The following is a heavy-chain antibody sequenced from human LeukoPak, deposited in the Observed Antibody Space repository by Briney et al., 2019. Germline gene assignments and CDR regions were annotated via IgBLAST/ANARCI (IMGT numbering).Heavy chain of an antibody. CDR2: IDPSDSYT. CDR1: GYSLTTYW. V-gene: IGHV5-10-1*01. CDR3: ARQAEGSYSSGWYALNY. Sequence: GESLKISCEGSGYSLTTYWIHWVRQMPGKGLEWMGRIDPSDSYTNYSPSFQGHVTISADKSISTAYLQWSSLKASDTAMYYCARQAEGSYSSGWYALNYWGQGTLVTVSS. D-gene: IGHD6-19*01. J-gene: IGHJ4*02.